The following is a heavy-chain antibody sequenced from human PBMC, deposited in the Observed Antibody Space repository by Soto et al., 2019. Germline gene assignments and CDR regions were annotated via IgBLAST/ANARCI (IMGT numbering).Heavy chain of an antibody. CDR3: ARSNGGATISWFDP. V-gene: IGHV3-30-3*01. CDR2: ISYDGNKK. J-gene: IGHJ5*02. D-gene: IGHD1-26*01. CDR1: GFTFSRYA. Sequence: QVQLVESGGGVVQPGRSLRLSCAASGFTFSRYAMHWVRQAPGKGLEWVAVISYDGNKKYYADSVKGRFTISRDNSKNTLYLQMNSLRAEDTAVYYCARSNGGATISWFDPWGQGTLVTVSS.